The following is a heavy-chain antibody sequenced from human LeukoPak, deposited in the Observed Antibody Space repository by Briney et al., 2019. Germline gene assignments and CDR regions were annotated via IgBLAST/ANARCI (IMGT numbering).Heavy chain of an antibody. D-gene: IGHD4-11*01. Sequence: GASVKVSCKASGYTFTSYGISWVRQAPGQGLEWMGWISAYNGNTNYAQKLQGRVTMTTDTSTSTAYMELRRLRSDDPAVYYCARARLQLYYYYGMDVWGQGTTVTVSS. CDR1: GYTFTSYG. V-gene: IGHV1-18*01. CDR3: ARARLQLYYYYGMDV. CDR2: ISAYNGNT. J-gene: IGHJ6*01.